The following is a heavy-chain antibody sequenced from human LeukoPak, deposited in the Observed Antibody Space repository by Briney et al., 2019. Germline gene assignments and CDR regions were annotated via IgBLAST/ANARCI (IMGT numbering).Heavy chain of an antibody. Sequence: PGGSLRLSCAASGFTVSSNYMSWVRQAPGKGLEWVSVIYSGGSTYYADSVKGRFTISRDNSKNTLYLQMNSLRAEDTAVYYCARGVPAAPYYFDYWGQGTLVTVSS. D-gene: IGHD2-2*01. CDR1: GFTVSSNY. V-gene: IGHV3-53*01. J-gene: IGHJ4*02. CDR2: IYSGGST. CDR3: ARGVPAAPYYFDY.